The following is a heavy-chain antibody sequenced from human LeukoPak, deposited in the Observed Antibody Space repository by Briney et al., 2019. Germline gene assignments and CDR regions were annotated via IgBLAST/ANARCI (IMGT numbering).Heavy chain of an antibody. CDR2: ISANTGDT. CDR1: GYMFDTYG. V-gene: IGHV1-18*01. J-gene: IGHJ6*03. CDR3: ARDSRLHYYMDV. Sequence: GASVKVSCKASGYMFDTYGISWVRQAPGQGLEWMGWISANTGDTNYEQKFQGRVLMTTDTSTSTAYMEMWSLISDDTAVYYCARDSRLHYYMDVWGKGTTVTIS.